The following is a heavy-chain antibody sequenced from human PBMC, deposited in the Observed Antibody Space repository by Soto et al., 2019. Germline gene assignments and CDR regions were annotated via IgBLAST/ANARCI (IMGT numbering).Heavy chain of an antibody. CDR3: ARDRPALLLTYYGMDV. CDR1: GGTFSSYA. V-gene: IGHV1-69*01. CDR2: IIPIFGTA. D-gene: IGHD2-15*01. Sequence: QVQLVQSGAEVKKPGSSVKVSCKASGGTFSSYAISWVRQAPGQGLEWMGGIIPIFGTANYAQKFQGRVTITADESTSTAYMELSSLISEDTAVYYCARDRPALLLTYYGMDVRGQGTTVTVSS. J-gene: IGHJ6*02.